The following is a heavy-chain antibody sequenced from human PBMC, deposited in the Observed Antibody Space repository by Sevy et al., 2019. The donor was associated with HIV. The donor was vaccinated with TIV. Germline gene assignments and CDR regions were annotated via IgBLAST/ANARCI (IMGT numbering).Heavy chain of an antibody. D-gene: IGHD2-8*01. CDR2: LSFGCGKI. J-gene: IGHJ4*02. Sequence: GGSLRLSCAASGFTFNIYSMSWVRQTPGKGLEWVATLSFGCGKINHADSVKGRFTMSRDDSKNAVYLQMNNLRVEDTAIYYCGREGCTKPHDYWGQRTLVTVSS. CDR3: GREGCTKPHDY. V-gene: IGHV3-23*01. CDR1: GFTFNIYS.